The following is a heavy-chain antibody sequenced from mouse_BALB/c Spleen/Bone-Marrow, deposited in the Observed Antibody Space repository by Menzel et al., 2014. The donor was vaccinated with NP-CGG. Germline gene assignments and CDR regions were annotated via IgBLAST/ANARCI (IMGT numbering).Heavy chain of an antibody. J-gene: IGHJ3*01. D-gene: IGHD4-1*01. CDR2: IVPGNGST. Sequence: QVQLQQSGAELVRPGALVKLSCKASGFTFSGYWIQWVIQRPGHGLEWIGWIVPGNGSTIYDAKFKGKATITADTSSNTAYMQHSSLTSEDSAVYYCARWVPYWEFDYWGQGTLLTVSA. V-gene: IGHV1-9*01. CDR3: ARWVPYWEFDY. CDR1: GFTFSGYW.